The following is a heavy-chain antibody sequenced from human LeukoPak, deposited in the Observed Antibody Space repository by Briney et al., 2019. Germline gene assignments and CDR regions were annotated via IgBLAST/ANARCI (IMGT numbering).Heavy chain of an antibody. CDR3: AKPQGIFRVVTPFDY. Sequence: TGGSLRLSCAASGFTFSDYYMSWIRQAPGKGLEWVSAISGSGGSTYYADSVKGRFTISRDNSKNTLYLQMNSLRAEDTAVYYCAKPQGIFRVVTPFDYWGQGTLVTVSS. J-gene: IGHJ4*02. V-gene: IGHV3-23*01. CDR2: ISGSGGST. CDR1: GFTFSDYY. D-gene: IGHD3-3*01.